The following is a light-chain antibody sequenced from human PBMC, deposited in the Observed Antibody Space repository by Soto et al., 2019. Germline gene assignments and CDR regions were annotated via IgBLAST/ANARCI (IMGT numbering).Light chain of an antibody. CDR1: QSVSNNY. CDR3: QQRSIWPPVT. V-gene: IGKV3-11*01. J-gene: IGKJ5*01. CDR2: GAF. Sequence: EIVLTQSPATLSLSPGERATLSCRASQSVSNNYLAWYQQKPGQAPRLLIYGAFNRATGIPARFSGSGSGTNFTLTITSLEPQDSAIYYCQQRSIWPPVTSGQGTRLEIK.